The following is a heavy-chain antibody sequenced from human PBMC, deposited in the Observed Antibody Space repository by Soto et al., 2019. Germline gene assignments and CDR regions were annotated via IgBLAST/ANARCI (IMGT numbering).Heavy chain of an antibody. V-gene: IGHV4-59*08. CDR2: IYYSGST. CDR1: GGSISSYY. J-gene: IGHJ4*02. CDR3: ARTHGYYFDY. Sequence: PSETLSLTCTVSGGSISSYYWSWIRQPPGKGLEWIGYIYYSGSTNYNPSIKSRVTISVDTSKNQFSLKLSSVTAADTAVYYCARTHGYYFDYWGQGTLVTVSS. D-gene: IGHD2-2*03.